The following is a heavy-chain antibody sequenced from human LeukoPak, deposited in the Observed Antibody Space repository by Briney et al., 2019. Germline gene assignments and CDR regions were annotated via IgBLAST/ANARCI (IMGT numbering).Heavy chain of an antibody. CDR1: GFIFSNYW. D-gene: IGHD3-16*01. CDR2: INTDGSST. CDR3: ARVRWGGLYYFDY. V-gene: IGHV3-74*01. Sequence: PGGSLRLSCEASGFIFSNYWMHWVRHAPGKGLAWVSRINTDGSSTSYADSVKGRFTISRDNARNTLYLQMNSLRAEDTAVYYCARVRWGGLYYFDYWGQGTLVTVSS. J-gene: IGHJ4*02.